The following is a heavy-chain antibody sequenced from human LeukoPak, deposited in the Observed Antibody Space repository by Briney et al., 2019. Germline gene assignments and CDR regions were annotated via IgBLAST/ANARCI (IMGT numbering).Heavy chain of an antibody. CDR3: AREASLVRGIFITRYGLDV. V-gene: IGHV4-61*01. J-gene: IGHJ6*04. Sequence: SETLSLTCTVSGGSVSSGTYYWTWIRQPPGKGLEWIAYISYNENTNYNPSLKSRLTISLDTSKNQFSLRPSSVTAADTAVYYCAREASLVRGIFITRYGLDVWGKGTTVTVSS. CDR2: ISYNENT. D-gene: IGHD3-10*01. CDR1: GGSVSSGTYY.